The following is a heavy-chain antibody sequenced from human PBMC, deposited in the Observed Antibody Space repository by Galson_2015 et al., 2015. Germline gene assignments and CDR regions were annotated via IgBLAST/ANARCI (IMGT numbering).Heavy chain of an antibody. CDR1: GYTFTSYG. Sequence: SVKVSCKASGYTFTSYGISWVRQAPGQGLEWMGWISAYNGNTNYAQKLQGRVTMTTDTSTSTAYMELRSLKSDDTAVYYCARPGNPGSPPFYGMDVWGQGTTVTVSS. CDR2: ISAYNGNT. V-gene: IGHV1-18*04. CDR3: ARPGNPGSPPFYGMDV. J-gene: IGHJ6*02. D-gene: IGHD3-10*01.